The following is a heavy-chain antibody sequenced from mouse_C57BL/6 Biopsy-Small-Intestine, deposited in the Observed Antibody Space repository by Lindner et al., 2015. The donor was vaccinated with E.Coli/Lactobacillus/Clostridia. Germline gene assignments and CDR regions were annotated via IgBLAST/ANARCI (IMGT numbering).Heavy chain of an antibody. Sequence: SVKVSCKASGYAFISYAVHWVRQAPGQGLEWLGWIHVGSGHPKYSERLQGRVTITRDTSASTAYMELINLRSEDMAIYYCARGTGVYVVDWYYFDYWGQGTLVTVSS. D-gene: IGHD1-1*01. CDR1: GYAFISYA. J-gene: IGHJ4*01. CDR3: ARGTGVYVVDWYYFDY. CDR2: IHVGSGHP. V-gene: IGHV1-66*01.